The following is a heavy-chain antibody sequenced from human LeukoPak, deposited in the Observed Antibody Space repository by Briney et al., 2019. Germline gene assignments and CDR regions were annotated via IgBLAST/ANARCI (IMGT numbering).Heavy chain of an antibody. Sequence: SVKVSCKASGGTFSSYAISWVRQAPGQGLEWMGGIIPIFGTANYAQKFQGRVTITADESTSTAYMELSSLRSEDTAVYYCARDLDGYNYFDYWGQGTLDTVSS. CDR2: IIPIFGTA. CDR3: ARDLDGYNYFDY. D-gene: IGHD5-24*01. CDR1: GGTFSSYA. J-gene: IGHJ4*02. V-gene: IGHV1-69*13.